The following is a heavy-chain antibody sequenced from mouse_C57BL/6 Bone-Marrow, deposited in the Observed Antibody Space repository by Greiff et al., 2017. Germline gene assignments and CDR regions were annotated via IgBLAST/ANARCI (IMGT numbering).Heavy chain of an antibody. CDR3: ARENNYGSSALYFDV. V-gene: IGHV2-2*01. Sequence: QVQLQQSGPGLLQPSQCLSITCTVSGFSLTSYGVHWVRQSPGKGLEWLGVIWSGGSKDYNADFISRLSISKDTSKSQVFFKMNSLQADDSAIYYCARENNYGSSALYFDVWGTGTTVTVSS. J-gene: IGHJ1*03. CDR2: IWSGGSK. CDR1: GFSLTSYG. D-gene: IGHD1-1*01.